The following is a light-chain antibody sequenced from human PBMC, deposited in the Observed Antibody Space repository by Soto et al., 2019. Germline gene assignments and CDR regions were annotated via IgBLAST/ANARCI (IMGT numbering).Light chain of an antibody. CDR1: SSNVGGYNY. V-gene: IGLV2-14*01. Sequence: QSVLTQPASVSGSPGQSITISCNETSSNVGGYNYVSWYQQHPGKAPKLMIYEVRNRPSGVSNRFSGSKSGNTASLTISGLQAEDEADYYCSSYTTSRTYVVFGGGTKVTVL. CDR2: EVR. CDR3: SSYTTSRTYVV. J-gene: IGLJ2*01.